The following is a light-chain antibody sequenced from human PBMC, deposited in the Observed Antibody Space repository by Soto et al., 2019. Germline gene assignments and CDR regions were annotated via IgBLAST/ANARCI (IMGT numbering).Light chain of an antibody. CDR1: QGISSY. CDR3: QQLNSYPIT. Sequence: IQLTQSPSSLSASVGDRCTITSRSSQGISSYLAWDQQKPGKAPKLLIYAASTLQSGVPSRFSGSGSGTDFTLTISSLQPEDFATYYCQQLNSYPITFGQGTRLEIK. V-gene: IGKV1-9*01. J-gene: IGKJ5*01. CDR2: AAS.